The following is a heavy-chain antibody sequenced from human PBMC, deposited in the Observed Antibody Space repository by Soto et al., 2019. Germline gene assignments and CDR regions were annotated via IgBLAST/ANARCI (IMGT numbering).Heavy chain of an antibody. V-gene: IGHV3-30-3*01. CDR2: ISYDGSDK. J-gene: IGHJ4*02. Sequence: PGGSLRLSCAASGFIFNNYAMYWVRQAPGKGLDWVAAISYDGSDKYYANSVKGRFIISRDNSKDTLSLQLNTLRLEDTALYYCARGNSYVSGWLGEFDYWGQGT. D-gene: IGHD6-19*01. CDR3: ARGNSYVSGWLGEFDY. CDR1: GFIFNNYA.